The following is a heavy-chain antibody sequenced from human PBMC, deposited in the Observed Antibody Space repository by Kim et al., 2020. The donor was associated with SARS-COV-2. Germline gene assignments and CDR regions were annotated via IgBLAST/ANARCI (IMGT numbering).Heavy chain of an antibody. CDR2: ISTRGESI. D-gene: IGHD1-1*01. J-gene: IGHJ3*02. V-gene: IGHV3-11*01. CDR3: ARSWNCCNSFGI. CDR1: GLSFSDSY. Sequence: GGSLRLSCAASGLSFSDSYMNWVRQAPGKGLEWLSFISTRGESIFYADSVAGRFTISRDNAKNSLYLQMNYLRDEDKAVYYCARSWNCCNSFGIWGHG.